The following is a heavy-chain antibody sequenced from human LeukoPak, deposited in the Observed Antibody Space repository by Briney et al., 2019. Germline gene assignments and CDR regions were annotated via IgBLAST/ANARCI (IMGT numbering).Heavy chain of an antibody. J-gene: IGHJ6*02. CDR3: ARVEYSSSWDV. CDR2: INPSGGST. V-gene: IGHV1-46*01. Sequence: ASVEVSCKASGYTFTNYYMHWVRQAPGQGLEWMGVINPSGGSTSYAQKFQGRVTMTRDTSTSTVYMELSSLRSEDTAVYYCARVEYSSSWDVWGQGTTVTVSS. D-gene: IGHD6-13*01. CDR1: GYTFTNYY.